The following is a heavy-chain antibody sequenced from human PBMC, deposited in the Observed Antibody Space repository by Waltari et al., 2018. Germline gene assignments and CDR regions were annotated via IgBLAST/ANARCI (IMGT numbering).Heavy chain of an antibody. CDR1: GFTFASYA. CDR3: AKGHERDFDFWSGYYEVHYYYAMDV. Sequence: QLLESGGGLVQPGGSLRLSCAASGFTFASYAMTWVRQATGKGLEWVTAVRGSGTNTYYADSGKGRFTISRDNSENTLYLQMNSLRAEDTAVYYCAKGHERDFDFWSGYYEVHYYYAMDVWGQGTTVTVAS. V-gene: IGHV3-23*01. CDR2: VRGSGTNT. D-gene: IGHD3-3*01. J-gene: IGHJ6*02.